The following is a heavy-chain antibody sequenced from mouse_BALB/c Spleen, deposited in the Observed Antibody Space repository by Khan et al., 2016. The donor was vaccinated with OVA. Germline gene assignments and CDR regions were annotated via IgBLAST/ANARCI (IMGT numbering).Heavy chain of an antibody. CDR3: AREDALYHFDH. Sequence: VQLQESGAELVKPGASVKLFCQTSGYHFPSYWILWVKQRSGQGLEWICRIYPGTDNSYYNEKFKDKATLTADKSSSTAYMRLSSLKSEDSDVYFCAREDALYHFDHWGQGTTLTVSS. V-gene: IGHV1S132*01. CDR1: GYHFPSYW. CDR2: IYPGTDNS. J-gene: IGHJ2*01.